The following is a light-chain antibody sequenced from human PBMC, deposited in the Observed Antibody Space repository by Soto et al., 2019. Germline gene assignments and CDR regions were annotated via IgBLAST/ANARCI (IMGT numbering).Light chain of an antibody. V-gene: IGLV1-44*01. CDR2: TND. CDR3: AAWDDSLNGQV. J-gene: IGLJ1*01. Sequence: QSVLTQPPSASGTPGQRVSISCSGSRSNIGTNTVNWYQQLPGTAPKLLIYTNDERPSGVPDRFSGSKSGTSASLTISGLQSEDEADYDCAAWDDSLNGQVFGTGTKLTVL. CDR1: RSNIGTNT.